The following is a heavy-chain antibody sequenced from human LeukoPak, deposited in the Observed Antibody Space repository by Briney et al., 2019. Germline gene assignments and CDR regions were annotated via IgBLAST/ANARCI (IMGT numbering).Heavy chain of an antibody. D-gene: IGHD2-21*01. J-gene: IGHJ6*03. CDR2: ISVSGI. CDR3: ARIRGLTLPISYMDV. V-gene: IGHV3-48*04. CDR1: GFRFGGYS. Sequence: PGGSLRLSCTASGFRFGGYSIHWVRQAPGKGLEWLSYISVSGIKHADSVMGRVTVFRDDAKNSLYLQMNGLRAEDTAVYYCARIRGLTLPISYMDVWGKGTTVTVSS.